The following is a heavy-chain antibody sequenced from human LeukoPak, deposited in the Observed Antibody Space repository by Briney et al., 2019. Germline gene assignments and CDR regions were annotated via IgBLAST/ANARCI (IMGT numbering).Heavy chain of an antibody. CDR1: GGSFSGYY. V-gene: IGHV4-34*01. J-gene: IGHJ6*03. CDR2: INHSGST. CDR3: ARLYYYYYMDV. Sequence: SETLSLTCAVYGGSFSGYYWSWIRQPPGKGLEWIGEINHSGSTNYNPSLKSRVTISVDTPKNQFSLKLSSVTAADTAVYYCARLYYYYYMDVWGKGTTVTVSS.